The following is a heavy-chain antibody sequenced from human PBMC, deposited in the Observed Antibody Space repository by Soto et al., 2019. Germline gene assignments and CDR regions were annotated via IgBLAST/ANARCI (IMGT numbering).Heavy chain of an antibody. CDR1: GYTFTSYY. D-gene: IGHD6-6*01. J-gene: IGHJ5*02. Sequence: GASVKVSCKASGYTFTSYYMHWARQAPGQGLEWMGIINRSGGSTSYAQKFQGRVTMTRDTSTSTVCMELSSLRSEDTAVYYCARDLSIAARPAWFDPWGQGTLVTVSS. CDR2: INRSGGST. V-gene: IGHV1-46*01. CDR3: ARDLSIAARPAWFDP.